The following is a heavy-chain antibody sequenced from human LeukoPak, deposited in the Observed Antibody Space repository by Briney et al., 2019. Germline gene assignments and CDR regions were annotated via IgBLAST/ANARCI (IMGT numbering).Heavy chain of an antibody. V-gene: IGHV3-21*01. CDR3: ARGQSSYVHGGY. D-gene: IGHD5-18*01. J-gene: IGHJ4*02. CDR1: GFTFSSYS. Sequence: GGSLRLSCAASGFTFSSYSMNWVRQAPGKGLEWVSSISSSSSYIYYADSVKGRFTISGDNAKNSLYLQMNSLRAEDTAVYYCARGQSSYVHGGYWGQGTLVTVSS. CDR2: ISSSSSYI.